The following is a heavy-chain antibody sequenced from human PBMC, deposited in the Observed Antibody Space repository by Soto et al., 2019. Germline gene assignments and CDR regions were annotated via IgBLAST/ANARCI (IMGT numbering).Heavy chain of an antibody. D-gene: IGHD2-2*01. CDR1: GGSISSGGYY. V-gene: IGHV4-31*03. CDR2: IYYSGST. J-gene: IGHJ6*03. Sequence: SETLSLTCTVSGGSISSGGYYWSWIRQHPGKGLEWIGYIYYSGSTYYNPSLKSRVTISVDTSKNQFSLKLSSVTAADTAVYYCARGGRDIVVVPAAMPQNYYCYMDVWGKGTTVTVSS. CDR3: ARGGRDIVVVPAAMPQNYYCYMDV.